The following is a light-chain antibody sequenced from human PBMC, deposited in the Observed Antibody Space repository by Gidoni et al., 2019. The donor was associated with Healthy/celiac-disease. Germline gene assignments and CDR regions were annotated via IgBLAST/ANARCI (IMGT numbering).Light chain of an antibody. CDR2: GKN. CDR3: YSRDTSGNHVL. V-gene: IGLV3-19*01. J-gene: IGLJ2*01. CDR1: SLRSYY. Sequence: SVALGQTVTITCQGDSLRSYYAAWFQQKPGQAPVLIIYGKNNRPSGIPDRFSGSSSGKTASLTIAGAQVEDEADYYCYSRDTSGNHVLFGGGTKLTVL.